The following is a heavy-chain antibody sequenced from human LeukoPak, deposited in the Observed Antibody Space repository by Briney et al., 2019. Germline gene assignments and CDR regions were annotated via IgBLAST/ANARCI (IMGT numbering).Heavy chain of an antibody. CDR1: GGSISSSSYY. V-gene: IGHV4-39*07. D-gene: IGHD6-19*01. CDR3: ARLAAGPPRDY. J-gene: IGHJ4*02. Sequence: SETLSLTCTVSGGSISSSSYYWGWIRQPPGKGLEWIGSIYYSGSTYYNPSLKSRVTISVDTSKNQFSLKLSSVTAADTAVYYCARLAAGPPRDYWGQGTLVTVSS. CDR2: IYYSGST.